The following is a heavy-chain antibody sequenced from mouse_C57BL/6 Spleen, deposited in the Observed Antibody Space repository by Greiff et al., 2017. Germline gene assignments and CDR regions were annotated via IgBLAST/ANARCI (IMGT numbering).Heavy chain of an antibody. CDR3: ARGGRNGPYYFDS. CDR2: IDPSDSET. D-gene: IGHD3-1*01. Sequence: QVQLQQPGAELVRPGSSVKLSCKASGYTFTSYWMHWVKQRPIQGLEWIGNIDPSDSETHYNQKFKDKATLTVDKSSSTAYMQLSSLTSEDSAVYSGARGGRNGPYYFDSGAKGTTPTFSS. J-gene: IGHJ2*01. V-gene: IGHV1-52*01. CDR1: GYTFTSYW.